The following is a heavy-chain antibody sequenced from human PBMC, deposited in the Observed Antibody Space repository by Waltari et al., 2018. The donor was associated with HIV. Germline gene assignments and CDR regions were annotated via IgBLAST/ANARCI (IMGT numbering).Heavy chain of an antibody. CDR2: ISANSFYI. CDR3: ARDWSGSDF. J-gene: IGHJ4*02. CDR1: GFIFSSYS. D-gene: IGHD3-3*01. V-gene: IGHV3-21*01. Sequence: EVQLVESGGGLVKPGGPLRLSCAASGFIFSSYSLRWVRQAPGKGLEWVSSISANSFYIYYADSVKGRFTISRDNAKNSLYLQMNSLRAEDTAVYYCARDWSGSDFWGQGTLVTVSS.